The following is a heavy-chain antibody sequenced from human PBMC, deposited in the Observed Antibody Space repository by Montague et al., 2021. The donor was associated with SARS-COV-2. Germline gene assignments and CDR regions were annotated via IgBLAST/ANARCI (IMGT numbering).Heavy chain of an antibody. V-gene: IGHV3-48*03. CDR3: ARDRGLVWFGPDDAFDI. CDR2: ISSSGSTL. Sequence: SLRLSCAASVFTVSSYEMNLVRQAPGKGLEWVSYISSSGSTLYYSDSLXVRFTISRDNAKNSLYLQMNSLRAEDTAVYYCARDRGLVWFGPDDAFDIWGQGTMVTVSS. CDR1: VFTVSSYE. D-gene: IGHD3-10*01. J-gene: IGHJ3*02.